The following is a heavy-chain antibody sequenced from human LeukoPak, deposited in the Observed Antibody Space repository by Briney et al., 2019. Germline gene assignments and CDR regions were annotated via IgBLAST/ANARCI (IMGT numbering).Heavy chain of an antibody. CDR3: AKDRGIISDY. D-gene: IGHD3-10*01. J-gene: IGHJ4*02. V-gene: IGHV3-23*01. Sequence: GRSLRLSCAASGFTFSCYAMHWVRQAPGKGLEWVSSISGSGSGGSTYYADSVKGRFTISRDNSKNTLYLQMNSLRAEDTAVYYCAKDRGIISDYWGQGTLVTVSS. CDR2: ISGSGSGGST. CDR1: GFTFSCYA.